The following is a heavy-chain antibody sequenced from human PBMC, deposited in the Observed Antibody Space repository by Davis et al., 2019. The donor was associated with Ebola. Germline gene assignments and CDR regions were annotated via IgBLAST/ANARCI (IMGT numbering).Heavy chain of an antibody. CDR1: GFNFYNYA. CDR3: ARDPDTAMASDAFDI. D-gene: IGHD5-18*01. Sequence: GESLKISCAASGFNFYNYAMNWVRQAPGKGLEWVSYISSSSRTIYYADSVRGRFTISRDNAKNSLYLQMNSLRDEDTGVYYCARDPDTAMASDAFDIWGQGTMVTVSS. CDR2: ISSSSRTI. V-gene: IGHV3-48*02. J-gene: IGHJ3*02.